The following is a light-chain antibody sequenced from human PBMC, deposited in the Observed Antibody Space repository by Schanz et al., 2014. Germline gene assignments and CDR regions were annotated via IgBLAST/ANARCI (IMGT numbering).Light chain of an antibody. CDR2: TNN. V-gene: IGLV1-44*01. J-gene: IGLJ1*01. CDR3: HSYDTSLAGQV. CDR1: ISNIGSNT. Sequence: QSVLTQPPSASGTPGQTVTISCSGDISNIGSNTVNWYQQLPGTAPKLLIYTNNQRPSGVPDRFSGSKSGTSASLAISGLQADDEADYYCHSYDTSLAGQVFGTGTKLTVL.